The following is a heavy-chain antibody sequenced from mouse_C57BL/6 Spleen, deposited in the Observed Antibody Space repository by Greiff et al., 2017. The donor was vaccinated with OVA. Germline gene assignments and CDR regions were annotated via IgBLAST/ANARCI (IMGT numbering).Heavy chain of an antibody. CDR2: IYPGSGNT. J-gene: IGHJ3*01. V-gene: IGHV1-84*01. D-gene: IGHD1-1*01. Sequence: VQLQQSGPELVKPGASVKISCKASGYTFTDYYINWVKQRPGQGLEWIGWIYPGSGNTKYNEKFKGKATLTVDTSSSTAYMQLSSLTSEDSAVYFCAMGTYYYGSSYPAWFAYWGQGTLVTVSA. CDR3: AMGTYYYGSSYPAWFAY. CDR1: GYTFTDYY.